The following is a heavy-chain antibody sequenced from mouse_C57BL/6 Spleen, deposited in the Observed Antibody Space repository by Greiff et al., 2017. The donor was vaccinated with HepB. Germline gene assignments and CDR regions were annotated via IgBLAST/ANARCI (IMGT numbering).Heavy chain of an antibody. CDR2: IWSGGST. D-gene: IGHD4-1*02. V-gene: IGHV2-2*01. Sequence: QVQLKESGPGLVQPSQSLSITCTVSGFSLTSYGVHWVRQSPGKGLEWLGVIWSGGSTDYNAAFISRLSISKDNSKSQVFFKMNSLQADDTAIYYCATNSDYAMDYWGQGTSVTVSS. CDR1: GFSLTSYG. J-gene: IGHJ4*01. CDR3: ATNSDYAMDY.